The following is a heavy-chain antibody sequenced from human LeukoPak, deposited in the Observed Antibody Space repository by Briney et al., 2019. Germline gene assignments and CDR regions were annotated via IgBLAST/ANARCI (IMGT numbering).Heavy chain of an antibody. D-gene: IGHD5-18*01. CDR3: AREWDRDTQYYFDY. Sequence: GGSLRLSCAASGFTFSSYWMSWVRQAPGKGLEWVANIKQDGSEKYYVDSVKGRFTIPRDNAKNSLYLQMNSLRAEDTAVYYCAREWDRDTQYYFDYWGQGTLVTVSS. CDR1: GFTFSSYW. J-gene: IGHJ4*02. V-gene: IGHV3-7*01. CDR2: IKQDGSEK.